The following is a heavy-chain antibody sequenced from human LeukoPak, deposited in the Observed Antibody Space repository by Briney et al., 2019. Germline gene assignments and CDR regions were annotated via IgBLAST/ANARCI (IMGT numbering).Heavy chain of an antibody. V-gene: IGHV3-20*04. CDR2: INWSGGST. J-gene: IGHJ4*02. D-gene: IGHD2-2*01. Sequence: GGSLRLSCTASGFAFDEHGMSWVRQVPGKGLEWISGINWSGGSTGYADPLRGRFTISRDNAKNSLYLQMDSLRAEDTALYYCARAPITSPFYFDYWGQGTLVTVSS. CDR1: GFAFDEHG. CDR3: ARAPITSPFYFDY.